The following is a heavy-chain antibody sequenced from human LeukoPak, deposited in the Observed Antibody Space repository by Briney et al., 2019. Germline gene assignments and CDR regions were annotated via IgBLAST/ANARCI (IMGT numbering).Heavy chain of an antibody. CDR1: GFSFDGYG. CDR3: AREGSGSYYVDY. CDR2: IWYDGSKK. V-gene: IGHV3-33*01. J-gene: IGHJ4*02. D-gene: IGHD1-26*01. Sequence: GGSLRLSCAASGFSFDGYGMHWVRQAPGGGPEWLAVIWYDGSKKYYADSVKGRFTISRDNSENTLYLEMNSLRAEDTAVYYCAREGSGSYYVDYWGQGTLVTVSS.